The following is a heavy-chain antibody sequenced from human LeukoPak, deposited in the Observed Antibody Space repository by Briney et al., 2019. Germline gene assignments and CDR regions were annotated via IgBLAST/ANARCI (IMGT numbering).Heavy chain of an antibody. CDR2: ISSSSSYT. CDR1: GFTFSDYY. J-gene: IGHJ5*02. D-gene: IGHD3-10*01. V-gene: IGHV3-11*06. CDR3: ARFGQSANWFDP. Sequence: PGESLRLSCAASGFTFSDYYMSWIRQTPGKGLEWVSYISSSSSYTNYADSVKGRFTISRDNAKNSLYLQMNSLRAEDTAVYYCARFGQSANWFDPWGQGTLVTVSS.